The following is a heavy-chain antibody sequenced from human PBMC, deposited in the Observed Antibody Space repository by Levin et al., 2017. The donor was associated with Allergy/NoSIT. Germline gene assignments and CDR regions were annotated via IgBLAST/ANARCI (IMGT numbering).Heavy chain of an antibody. CDR3: ATSSVGYSSGWYVDDY. J-gene: IGHJ4*02. D-gene: IGHD6-19*01. CDR2: ISGSGGST. CDR1: GFTFSSYA. Sequence: GGSLRLSCAASGFTFSSYAMSWVRQAPGKGLEWVSAISGSGGSTYYADSVKGRFTISRDNSKNTLYLQMNSLRAEDTAVYYCATSSVGYSSGWYVDDYWGQGTLVTVSS. V-gene: IGHV3-23*01.